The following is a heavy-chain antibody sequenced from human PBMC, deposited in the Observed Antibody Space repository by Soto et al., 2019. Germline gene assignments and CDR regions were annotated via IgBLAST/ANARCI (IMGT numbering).Heavy chain of an antibody. Sequence: VASVKVSCKXSGYTFTGYYMHWVRQAPGQGLEWMGWINPNSGGTNYAQKFQGWVTMTRDASISTAYMELSRLRSDDTAVYYCARDRLRFLEWLAPNPYYYYGMDVWGQGTTVTVSS. CDR1: GYTFTGYY. CDR3: ARDRLRFLEWLAPNPYYYYGMDV. V-gene: IGHV1-2*04. CDR2: INPNSGGT. J-gene: IGHJ6*02. D-gene: IGHD3-3*01.